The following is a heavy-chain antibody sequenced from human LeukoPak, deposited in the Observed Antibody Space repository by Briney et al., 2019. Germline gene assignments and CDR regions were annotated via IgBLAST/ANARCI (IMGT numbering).Heavy chain of an antibody. CDR1: GGSFSGYY. Sequence: SGTLSLTCAVYGGSFSGYYWSWIRQPPGKGLEWIGSIYDSGSTYYSPSLKSRVTISVDTSKNQFSLKLNSVTAADTAVYYCARHYGPWGQGTLVTVSS. CDR3: ARHYGP. CDR2: IYDSGST. V-gene: IGHV4-34*01. J-gene: IGHJ5*02. D-gene: IGHD3-16*01.